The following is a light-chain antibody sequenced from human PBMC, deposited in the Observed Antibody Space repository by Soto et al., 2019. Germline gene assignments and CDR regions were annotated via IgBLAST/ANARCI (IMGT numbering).Light chain of an antibody. CDR1: SSNIGAGYD. CDR3: QSYDSSLSGYV. CDR2: GNS. V-gene: IGLV1-40*01. J-gene: IGLJ1*01. Sequence: QSVLTQPPSVSGAPGQRVTISCTGSSSNIGAGYDVHWYQQLPGTAHKLLIYGNSNRPSEVPDRFSGSKSGTSASLAITGLQAEDEADYYCQSYDSSLSGYVFGTGTKLTVL.